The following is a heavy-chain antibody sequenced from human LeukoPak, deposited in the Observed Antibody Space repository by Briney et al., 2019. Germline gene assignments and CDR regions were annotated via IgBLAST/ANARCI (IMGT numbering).Heavy chain of an antibody. V-gene: IGHV3-23*01. Sequence: QSGGSLRLSCAASGFTFSSYAMSWVRQAPGKGLEWVSGISGSGGSTYNADSVKGRFTISRDNSKNTLYLQMNSLRAGDTAVYYCAKVREPSTRVVTAIDYWGQGTLVTVS. CDR3: AKVREPSTRVVTAIDY. CDR2: ISGSGGST. CDR1: GFTFSSYA. D-gene: IGHD2-21*02. J-gene: IGHJ4*02.